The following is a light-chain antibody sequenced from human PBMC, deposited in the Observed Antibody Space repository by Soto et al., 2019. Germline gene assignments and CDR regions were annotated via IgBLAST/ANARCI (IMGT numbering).Light chain of an antibody. J-gene: IGLJ1*01. CDR3: QSYDSTLSARYV. V-gene: IGLV1-40*01. CDR1: STNIGAGYG. Sequence: VLTQPPSVAGEPGQRFSIICTWRSTNIGAGYGVHLYQQRPRTARNLLIVGNTIRPSGVPDRFSASTSGTSASLAITRRHAEDERDYFFQSYDSTLSARYVFGTGTKVTVL. CDR2: GNT.